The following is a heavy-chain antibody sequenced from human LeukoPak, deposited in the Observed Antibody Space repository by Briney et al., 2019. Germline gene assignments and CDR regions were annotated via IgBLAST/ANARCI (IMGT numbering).Heavy chain of an antibody. Sequence: RSEGSLRLSCAASGFIVSRNYMGWVRQAPGKGLEWVSALSIKYETYYADSVKGRFTISRDNSENTLYLQMNALRAEDTALYYCAKQGHYGEYYFDDWGQGTLVTASS. J-gene: IGHJ4*02. V-gene: IGHV3-66*04. CDR1: GFIVSRNY. CDR3: AKQGHYGEYYFDD. CDR2: LSIKYET. D-gene: IGHD4-17*01.